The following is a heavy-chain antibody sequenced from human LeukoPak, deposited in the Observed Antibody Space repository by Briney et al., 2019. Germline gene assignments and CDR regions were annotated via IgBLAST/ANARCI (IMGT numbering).Heavy chain of an antibody. J-gene: IGHJ4*02. CDR1: GGSISSYS. CDR3: ARACYPISSYPFDY. D-gene: IGHD3-16*02. CDR2: IYTTGRT. V-gene: IGHV4-4*07. Sequence: PSETLSLNCSVSGGSISSYSRSWIRQPAGKGLEFIGRIYTTGRTNYNHPLKTRVSISGDTSQNTFPLELRSLTAADTADNFCARACYPISSYPFDYWGQGALVTVSS.